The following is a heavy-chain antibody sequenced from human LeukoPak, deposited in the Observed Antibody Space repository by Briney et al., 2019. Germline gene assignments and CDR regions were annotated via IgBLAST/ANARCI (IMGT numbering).Heavy chain of an antibody. CDR1: GYSFTSYW. D-gene: IGHD5-18*01. CDR3: ARPLLSVDTAMVYQAFDI. Sequence: GESLKISCKGSGYSFTSYWIGWVRQMPGKGLEWMGIIYPGDSDTRYSPSFQGQVTISADKSISTAYLQWSSLKASDTTMYYCARPLLSVDTAMVYQAFDIWGQGTMVTVSS. CDR2: IYPGDSDT. V-gene: IGHV5-51*01. J-gene: IGHJ3*02.